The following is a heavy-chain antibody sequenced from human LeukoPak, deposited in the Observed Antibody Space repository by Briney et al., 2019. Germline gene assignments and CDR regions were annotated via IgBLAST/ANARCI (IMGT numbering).Heavy chain of an antibody. D-gene: IGHD2-21*01. CDR3: AARGWGLGIGY. V-gene: IGHV1-69*05. CDR1: GGTFSSYA. J-gene: IGHJ4*02. Sequence: ASVKVSCKASGGTFSSYAISWVRQAPGQGLEWMGRIIPIFGTANYAQKFQGRVTITTDESTSTAYMELSSLRSEDTAVYYCAARGWGLGIGYWGQGTLVTVSS. CDR2: IIPIFGTA.